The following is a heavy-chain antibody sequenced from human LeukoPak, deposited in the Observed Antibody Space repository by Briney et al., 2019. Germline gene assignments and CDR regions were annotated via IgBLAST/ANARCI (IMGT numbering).Heavy chain of an antibody. CDR2: INLSGGST. D-gene: IGHD4-17*01. Sequence: ASVKVSCKASGYTFTSYYMHWVRPAPGQGLEWMGIINLSGGSTSYAQKFQDRVTMTRDMSTSTVYMELSSLRPEDTAVYYCAGGRGYGDYYFDYWGQGTLVTVSS. CDR3: AGGRGYGDYYFDY. V-gene: IGHV1-46*01. J-gene: IGHJ4*02. CDR1: GYTFTSYY.